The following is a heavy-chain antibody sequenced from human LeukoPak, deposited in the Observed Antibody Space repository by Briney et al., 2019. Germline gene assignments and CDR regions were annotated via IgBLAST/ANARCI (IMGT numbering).Heavy chain of an antibody. V-gene: IGHV4-59*01. CDR2: IYYSGST. CDR3: AIRSPRLYFDY. D-gene: IGHD3-16*01. J-gene: IGHJ4*02. CDR1: GGSISSYY. Sequence: SETLSLTCTVSGGSISSYYWSWIRQPPGKGLEWIGYIYYSGSTNYNPSLKSRVTISVDTSKNQFSLKLSSVTAADTAVYHCAIRSPRLYFDYWGQGTLVTVSS.